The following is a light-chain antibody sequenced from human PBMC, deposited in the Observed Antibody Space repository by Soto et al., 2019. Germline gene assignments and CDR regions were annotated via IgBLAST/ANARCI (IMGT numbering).Light chain of an antibody. CDR1: SSNIGAGFK. Sequence: QSVLTQPPSVSGAPGQTVTISCTVSSSNIGAGFKVHWYQLLPETAPTLLIFNNYNRPSGVSDRFSGSNSGTSASLAITGLQASDEADYYCQTYDGSLSDYVFGTGTKVTVL. CDR2: NNY. J-gene: IGLJ1*01. CDR3: QTYDGSLSDYV. V-gene: IGLV1-40*01.